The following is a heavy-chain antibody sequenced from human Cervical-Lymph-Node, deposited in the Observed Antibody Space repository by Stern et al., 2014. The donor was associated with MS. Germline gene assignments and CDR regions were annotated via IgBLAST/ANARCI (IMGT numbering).Heavy chain of an antibody. J-gene: IGHJ4*02. D-gene: IGHD3-22*01. CDR3: ARSFYDYESAALGPFDY. Sequence: QITLKESGPALVKPTQALTLTCTFSGFSLSTSGMRVSWIRQPPGKALEWLARIDCDADKFYRTSLKTRLTISKDTSKNQVVFTMTNMVPVDTATYYCARSFYDYESAALGPFDYWGQGTLVTVSS. CDR2: IDCDADK. CDR1: GFSLSTSGMR. V-gene: IGHV2-70*04.